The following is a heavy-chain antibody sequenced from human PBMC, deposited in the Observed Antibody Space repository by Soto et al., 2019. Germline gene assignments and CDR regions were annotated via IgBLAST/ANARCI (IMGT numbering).Heavy chain of an antibody. Sequence: SLRLSCAGSGFAFRSYSMTWVRQAPGKGLEWVSTIDGSGGDTYYADSVKGRFTISRDNSKNTLSLQMNSLRAADTAVYYCAKCSSSRQHNWFDSWGQGTLVTLPS. D-gene: IGHD2-2*01. CDR1: GFAFRSYS. V-gene: IGHV3-23*01. CDR2: IDGSGGDT. J-gene: IGHJ5*01. CDR3: AKCSSSRQHNWFDS.